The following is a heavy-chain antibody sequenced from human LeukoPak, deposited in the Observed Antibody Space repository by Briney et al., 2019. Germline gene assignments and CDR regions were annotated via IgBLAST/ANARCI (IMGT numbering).Heavy chain of an antibody. D-gene: IGHD3-22*01. CDR1: GGSMSNYY. CDR2: IYYSGST. Sequence: SETLSLTCTVSGGSMSNYYWGWIRQPPGRGLEWIGYIYYSGSTNYNPSLKSRVTISLDTSKKHFSLKLSSVTAADTAVYYCARRLTFYYDLWGQGTLVTVSS. J-gene: IGHJ4*02. V-gene: IGHV4-59*08. CDR3: ARRLTFYYDL.